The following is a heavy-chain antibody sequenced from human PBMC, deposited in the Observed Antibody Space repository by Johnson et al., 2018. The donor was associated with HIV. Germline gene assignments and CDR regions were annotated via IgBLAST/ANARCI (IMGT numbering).Heavy chain of an antibody. V-gene: IGHV3-69-1*01. CDR3: ARTDSAPAHDAFDI. J-gene: IGHJ3*02. D-gene: IGHD4-11*01. CDR2: ISGGASTI. CDR1: GFTFSHYD. Sequence: VQLVESGGGLVQPGGSLRLSCAASGFTFSHYDMHWVRQVTGKGLQWVSAISGGASTISYADSVKGRFTISRDNAKNSLYLQMNSLRAEDTAVYYCARTDSAPAHDAFDIWGQGTMVTVSS.